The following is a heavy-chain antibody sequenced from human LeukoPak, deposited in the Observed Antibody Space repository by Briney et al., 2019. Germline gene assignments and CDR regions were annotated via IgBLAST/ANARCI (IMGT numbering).Heavy chain of an antibody. Sequence: SETLSLTCAVYGGSFSGYYWSWIRQPPGKGLEWIGEINHSGSTNYNPSLKSRVTISVDTSKNQFSLKLSSVTAADTAVNYCARYTWFGELNFDYWGQGTLVTVSS. CDR2: INHSGST. CDR1: GGSFSGYY. CDR3: ARYTWFGELNFDY. J-gene: IGHJ4*02. V-gene: IGHV4-34*01. D-gene: IGHD3-10*01.